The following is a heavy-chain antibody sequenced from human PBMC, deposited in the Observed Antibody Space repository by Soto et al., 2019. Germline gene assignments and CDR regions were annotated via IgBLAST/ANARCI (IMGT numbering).Heavy chain of an antibody. CDR2: LYAEGST. D-gene: IGHD1-26*01. J-gene: IGHJ6*02. Sequence: VQLVESGGGLIQPGGSVRLSCVASGLTVSQNYMAWVRQAPEMGPQWVSVLYAEGSTYYTESVKGRFTISRDPSKNTLFLQMDGLRAEDTALYYCVRPRPSGENYGMDVWGQGTTVTVSS. CDR3: VRPRPSGENYGMDV. V-gene: IGHV3-53*01. CDR1: GLTVSQNY.